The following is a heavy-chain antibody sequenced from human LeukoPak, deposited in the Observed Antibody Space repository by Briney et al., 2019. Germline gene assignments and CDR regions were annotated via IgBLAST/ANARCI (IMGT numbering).Heavy chain of an antibody. CDR1: GFTFGAYA. J-gene: IGHJ3*02. D-gene: IGHD6-25*01. CDR2: TRENGDEK. V-gene: IGHV3-7*03. CDR3: ARGGAASFDI. Sequence: GGSLRLSCAASGFTFGAYAMHWVRQAPGKGLEWVANTRENGDEKSYADAVKGRFTISRDNAKNSLYLQMNSLRAEDTAVYYCARGGAASFDIWGQGTMVIVSS.